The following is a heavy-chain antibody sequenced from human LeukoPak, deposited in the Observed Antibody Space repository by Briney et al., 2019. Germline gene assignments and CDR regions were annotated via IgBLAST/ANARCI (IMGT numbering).Heavy chain of an antibody. J-gene: IGHJ4*02. Sequence: GGSLRLSCAASGFTFSTNAMSWVRQAPGKGLEWVSLIYSRGGTSYADSVKGRFTISRDSSKNTLFLQMNSLRVEDTAVYYCARDPPGIAASGTYYWGQGTLVTVSS. CDR2: IYSRGGT. V-gene: IGHV3-53*01. D-gene: IGHD6-13*01. CDR3: ARDPPGIAASGTYY. CDR1: GFTFSTNA.